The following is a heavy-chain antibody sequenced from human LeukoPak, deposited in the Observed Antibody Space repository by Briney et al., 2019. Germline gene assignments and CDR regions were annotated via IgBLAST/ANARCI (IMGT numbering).Heavy chain of an antibody. CDR1: GASMRSETHY. Sequence: SETLSLTCNVSGASMRSETHYWSRLRQHPGKGPEWIAYIYYTAGAYYNPSLESRVSISLDASENQFSLKLSSVTAADTAVYYCARGRRELKYAPDYWGQGTLVTVSS. CDR2: IYYTAGA. V-gene: IGHV4-31*03. J-gene: IGHJ4*02. CDR3: ARGRRELKYAPDY. D-gene: IGHD2-2*01.